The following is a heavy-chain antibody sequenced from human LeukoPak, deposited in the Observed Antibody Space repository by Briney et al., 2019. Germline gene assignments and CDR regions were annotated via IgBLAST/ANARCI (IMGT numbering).Heavy chain of an antibody. V-gene: IGHV4-59*08. Sequence: KPSETLPLTCTVSGGSISSSYWSWIRQPPGKGLEWIGCLFYSGSTNYNPSLKSRVTISVDTSKNQFSLKLSYVTAADTAVYYCARRRDSSGYVDYWGQGTLVTVSS. CDR2: LFYSGST. J-gene: IGHJ4*02. CDR3: ARRRDSSGYVDY. D-gene: IGHD3-22*01. CDR1: GGSISSSY.